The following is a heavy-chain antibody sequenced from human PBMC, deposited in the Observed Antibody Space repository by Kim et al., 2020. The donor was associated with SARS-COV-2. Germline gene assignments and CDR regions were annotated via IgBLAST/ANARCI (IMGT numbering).Heavy chain of an antibody. J-gene: IGHJ4*02. CDR2: INHSGST. Sequence: SETLSLTCAVYGGSFSGYYWSWIRQPPGKGLEWIGEINHSGSTNYNPSLKSRVTISVDTSKNQFSLKLSSVTAADTAVYYCATRSIAAAGPTDYWGQGTLVTVSS. V-gene: IGHV4-34*01. CDR1: GGSFSGYY. D-gene: IGHD6-13*01. CDR3: ATRSIAAAGPTDY.